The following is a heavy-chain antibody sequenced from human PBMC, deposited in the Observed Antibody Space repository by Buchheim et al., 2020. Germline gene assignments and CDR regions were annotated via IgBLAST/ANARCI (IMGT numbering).Heavy chain of an antibody. CDR3: ARVGSIAAARGYYYGMDV. D-gene: IGHD6-13*01. J-gene: IGHJ6*02. CDR2: INHSGST. Sequence: QVQLQQWGAGLLKPSETLSLTCAVYGGSFSGYYWSWIRQPPGKGLEWIGEINHSGSTNYNPSLKSRVTISVATSKNQFSLKLSSVTAADTAVYYCARVGSIAAARGYYYGMDVWGQGTT. CDR1: GGSFSGYY. V-gene: IGHV4-34*01.